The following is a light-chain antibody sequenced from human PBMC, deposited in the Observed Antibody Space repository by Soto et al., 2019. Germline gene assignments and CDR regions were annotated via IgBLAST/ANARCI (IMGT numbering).Light chain of an antibody. CDR2: DAS. V-gene: IGKV1-5*01. J-gene: IGKJ1*01. Sequence: DIQMTQSPSTLSASVGDRVTITCRASQSISSWLAWYQQKPGKAPKLLIYDASSLESGGPSRFSGSGSGTEFTLTISSLQPDDFATYYGQQYNSYSRTFGQGTKVEIK. CDR3: QQYNSYSRT. CDR1: QSISSW.